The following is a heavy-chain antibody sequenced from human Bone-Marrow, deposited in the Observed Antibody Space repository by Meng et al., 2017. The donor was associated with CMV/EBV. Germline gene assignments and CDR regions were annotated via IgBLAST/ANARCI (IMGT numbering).Heavy chain of an antibody. Sequence: ASVKVSCKASGYTFTGYYMHWVRQAPGQGLEWMGWINPNSGGTNYAQKFQGRVTMTRDTSISTAYMELSGLRSDDTAVYYCARWGKYQLLEGADYWGQGTLVTVSS. CDR2: INPNSGGT. V-gene: IGHV1-2*02. CDR3: ARWGKYQLLEGADY. CDR1: GYTFTGYY. J-gene: IGHJ4*02. D-gene: IGHD2-2*01.